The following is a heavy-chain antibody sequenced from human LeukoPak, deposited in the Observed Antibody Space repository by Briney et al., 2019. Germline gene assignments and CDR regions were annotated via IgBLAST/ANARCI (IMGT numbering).Heavy chain of an antibody. D-gene: IGHD3-9*01. CDR3: ARYFSAKRLDQ. Sequence: SETLSLTCTVSGGSISNYYWSWIRQPPGKGLEWIGYIHYSGSTNYTPYLKSRVTISVDTSKNHFSLKLSSVTAADTAVYYCARYFSAKRLDQWGQGTLVTVSA. CDR1: GGSISNYY. J-gene: IGHJ4*02. V-gene: IGHV4-59*01. CDR2: IHYSGST.